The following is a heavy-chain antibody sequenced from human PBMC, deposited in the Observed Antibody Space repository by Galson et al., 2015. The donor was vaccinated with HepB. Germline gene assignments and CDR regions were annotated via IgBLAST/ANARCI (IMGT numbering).Heavy chain of an antibody. CDR2: ISGSGGST. V-gene: IGHV3-23*01. CDR3: AKEGLSWSVTTALAHPHFGY. D-gene: IGHD4-17*01. Sequence: SLRLSCAASGFNFSSYAWSWVRQAPGKGLEWVPAISGSGGSTYYADSVKGRFTITRDNSKNTLYLQMNSLRAEDTAVYYCAKEGLSWSVTTALAHPHFGYWGQGTLVTVSS. J-gene: IGHJ4*02. CDR1: GFNFSSYA.